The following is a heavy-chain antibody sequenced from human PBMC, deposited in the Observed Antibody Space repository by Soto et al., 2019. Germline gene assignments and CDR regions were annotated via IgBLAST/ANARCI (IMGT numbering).Heavy chain of an antibody. Sequence: QVQLQESGPGLVKPWETLSLTCSVSGASISSYYWSWIRQPPGKGLEWIGYIFYSGSSGSTNYNTSLKSRVTISVDTSKNQFSLKLSSVTAADTAVYYCARTALGWLDPWGQGTLVTVSS. CDR2: IFYSGSSGST. CDR1: GASISSYY. V-gene: IGHV4-59*01. D-gene: IGHD2-21*02. CDR3: ARTALGWLDP. J-gene: IGHJ5*02.